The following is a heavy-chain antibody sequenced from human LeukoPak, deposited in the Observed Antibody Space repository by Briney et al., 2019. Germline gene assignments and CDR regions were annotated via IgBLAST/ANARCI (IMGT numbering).Heavy chain of an antibody. Sequence: GGFLRLSCAASGFTFSSYAMSWVRQAPGKGLEWVSAISGSGGSTYYADSVKGRFTISRDNSKNTLYLQMNSLRAEDTAVYYCAKDYYDSSGYSNWGQGTLVTASS. J-gene: IGHJ4*02. CDR1: GFTFSSYA. CDR3: AKDYYDSSGYSN. V-gene: IGHV3-23*01. D-gene: IGHD3-22*01. CDR2: ISGSGGST.